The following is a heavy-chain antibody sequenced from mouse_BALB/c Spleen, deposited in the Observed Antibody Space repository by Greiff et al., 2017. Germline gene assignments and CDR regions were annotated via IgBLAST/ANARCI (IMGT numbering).Heavy chain of an antibody. Sequence: EVKLVESGGGLVKPGGSLKLSCAASGFTFSSYAMSWVRQTPEKRLEWVASISSGGSTYYPDSVKGRFTISRDNARNILYLQMSSLRSEDTAMYYCARQIYYYGSSYVYYAMDYWGQGTSVTVSS. J-gene: IGHJ4*01. CDR2: ISSGGST. D-gene: IGHD1-1*01. V-gene: IGHV5-6-5*01. CDR3: ARQIYYYGSSYVYYAMDY. CDR1: GFTFSSYA.